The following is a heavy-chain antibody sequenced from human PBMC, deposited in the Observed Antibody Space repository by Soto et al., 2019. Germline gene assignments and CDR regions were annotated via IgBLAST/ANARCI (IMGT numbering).Heavy chain of an antibody. Sequence: EVQLLESGGGLVQPGGSLRLSCAASGFTFSSYAMSWVRQAPGKGLEWVSAISGSGGSTYYADSVKGRFTISRDNSKNTLYLQMNSLRADDTAVYYCATGRELYYYYGMDVWGQGTTVTVSS. V-gene: IGHV3-23*01. J-gene: IGHJ6*02. CDR3: ATGRELYYYYGMDV. CDR1: GFTFSSYA. CDR2: ISGSGGST. D-gene: IGHD1-7*01.